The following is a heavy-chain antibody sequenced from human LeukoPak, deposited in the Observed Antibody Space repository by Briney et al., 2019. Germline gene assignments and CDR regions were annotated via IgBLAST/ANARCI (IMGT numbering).Heavy chain of an antibody. V-gene: IGHV4-59*01. J-gene: IGHJ4*02. Sequence: SETLSLTCTVSGGSISTYYWNWIRQPPGKGLEWLGYIYYSGSTNYNPSLKSRVTISVDTSKNQFSLKLNSVTAADTAVYYCARSGGYSSSWSLWGQGTLVAVSS. CDR2: IYYSGST. CDR1: GGSISTYY. CDR3: ARSGGYSSSWSL. D-gene: IGHD6-13*01.